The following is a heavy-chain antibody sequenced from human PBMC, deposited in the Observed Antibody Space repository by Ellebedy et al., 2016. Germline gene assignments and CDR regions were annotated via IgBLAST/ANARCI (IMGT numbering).Heavy chain of an antibody. Sequence: SETLSLTXTVSGDSISSDYWSWIRQPAGKGLEWIGRIYAGGNTNYNPSLKSRVTMSLDTSKNQFSLKLSSVTAADTAVYYCARDGRGGYNYYSWGQGTLVTVSS. D-gene: IGHD5-24*01. J-gene: IGHJ4*02. V-gene: IGHV4-4*07. CDR3: ARDGRGGYNYYS. CDR2: IYAGGNT. CDR1: GDSISSDY.